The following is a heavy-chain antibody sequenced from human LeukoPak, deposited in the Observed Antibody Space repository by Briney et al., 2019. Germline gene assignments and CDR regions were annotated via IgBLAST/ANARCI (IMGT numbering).Heavy chain of an antibody. CDR3: ARARTVAGRLDYFDY. D-gene: IGHD4-23*01. CDR2: IYNSGNT. J-gene: IGHJ4*02. Sequence: SETLSLTCTVSGGSISSYYWNWIRQSPGKGLEWIGYIYNSGNTNNNPSLKSRVTISVDTSKKQFSLKLSSVTAADTAMYYCARARTVAGRLDYFDYWGQGTLVTVSS. V-gene: IGHV4-59*01. CDR1: GGSISSYY.